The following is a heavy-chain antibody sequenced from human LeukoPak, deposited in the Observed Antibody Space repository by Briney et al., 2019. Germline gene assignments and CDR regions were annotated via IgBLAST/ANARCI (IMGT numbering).Heavy chain of an antibody. V-gene: IGHV3-53*01. CDR2: IYSGGST. CDR1: GFTVSSTY. CDR3: ARDRGLDP. J-gene: IGHJ5*02. Sequence: PGGSLTLSCAASGFTVSSTYMSWVRQAPGKGLEWVSVIYSGGSTYYADSVRGRFTISRDKSKNTLYLQMNSLRAEDTAVYYCARDRGLDPWGQGTLVTVTS. D-gene: IGHD3-22*01.